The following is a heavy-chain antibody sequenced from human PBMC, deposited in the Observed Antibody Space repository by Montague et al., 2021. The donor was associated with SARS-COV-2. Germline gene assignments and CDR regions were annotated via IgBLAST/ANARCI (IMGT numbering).Heavy chain of an antibody. CDR2: IYYTGEA. J-gene: IGHJ5*02. D-gene: IGHD6-13*01. CDR3: ATGQAGDR. V-gene: IGHV4-59*02. Sequence: SETLSLTCTASGRSVRGYYWTWIRQPPGKGLEWLGWIYYTGEAKYNPSLESRVTMSVDTSKNQFSLMVTSVTPADTAVYYCATGQAGDRWGQGVLVTVSS. CDR1: GRSVRGYY.